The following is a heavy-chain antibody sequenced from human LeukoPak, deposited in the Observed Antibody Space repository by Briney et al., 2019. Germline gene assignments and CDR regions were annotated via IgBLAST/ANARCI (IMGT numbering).Heavy chain of an antibody. CDR1: GFTFSSYN. V-gene: IGHV3-21*06. J-gene: IGHJ4*02. D-gene: IGHD3/OR15-3a*01. CDR3: ARDDNNGFYYFDC. CDR2: ISYNSHV. Sequence: GGSLRLSCAGSGFTFSSYNMNWVRQAPGKGLEWVSSISYNSHVYYADSVKGRFAISRDNAKSSLYLQMDSLRAEDTAVYYCARDDNNGFYYFDCWGQGTLVTDSS.